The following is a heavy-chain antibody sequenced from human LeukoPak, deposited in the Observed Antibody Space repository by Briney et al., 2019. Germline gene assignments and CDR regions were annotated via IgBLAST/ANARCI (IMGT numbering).Heavy chain of an antibody. D-gene: IGHD2-2*01. Sequence: GGSLRLSCAASGLSVSNSYMNWVRQAPGRGLQWVASIYSIRSIYYADSVKGRFTISRDNSKNTLYLQMNSLRAEDTAVYYCAKRDIVVVPAACAEYFQHWGQGTLVTVSS. J-gene: IGHJ1*01. CDR1: GLSVSNSY. CDR2: IYSIRSI. V-gene: IGHV3-53*01. CDR3: AKRDIVVVPAACAEYFQH.